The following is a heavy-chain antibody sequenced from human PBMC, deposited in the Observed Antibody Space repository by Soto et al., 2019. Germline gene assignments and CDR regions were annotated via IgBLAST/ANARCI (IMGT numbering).Heavy chain of an antibody. CDR1: GGTFSSYA. CDR3: ARRAAVTKMPGWFDP. J-gene: IGHJ5*02. V-gene: IGHV1-69*12. CDR2: IIPIFGTA. D-gene: IGHD4-17*01. Sequence: QVQLVQSGAEVKKPGSSVKVSCKASGGTFSSYAISWVRQAPGQGLEWMGGIIPIFGTANYAQKFQGRVTITADESKRTAYMEVSSLRSEDTAVYYCARRAAVTKMPGWFDPWGQGTLVTVSS.